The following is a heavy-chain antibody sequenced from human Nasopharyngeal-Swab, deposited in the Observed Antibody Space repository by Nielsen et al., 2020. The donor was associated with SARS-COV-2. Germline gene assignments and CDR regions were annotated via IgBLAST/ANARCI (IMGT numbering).Heavy chain of an antibody. CDR3: ARLPLDRWGYCSSTSCYEDAFDI. CDR2: INHSGST. J-gene: IGHJ3*02. CDR1: GGSFSGYY. D-gene: IGHD2-2*01. V-gene: IGHV4-34*01. Sequence: SETLSLTCAVYGGSFSGYYWSWIRQPPGKGLEWIGEINHSGSTNYNPSLKSPVTISVDTSKNQFSLKLSSVTAADTAVYYCARLPLDRWGYCSSTSCYEDAFDIWGQGTMVTVSS.